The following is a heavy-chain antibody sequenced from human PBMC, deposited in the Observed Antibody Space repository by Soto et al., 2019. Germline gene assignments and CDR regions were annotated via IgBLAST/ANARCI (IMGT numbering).Heavy chain of an antibody. V-gene: IGHV4-34*01. Sequence: QVQLQQWGAGLLKPSETLSLTCAVYGGSFSGYYWSWIRQPPGKGLEWIGEINHSGSTNYNPSLKSRVTISVDTSKNQFSLKLNSVTAADTAVYYCARRPSYGALYWYFDLWGRGTLVTVFS. CDR1: GGSFSGYY. J-gene: IGHJ2*01. CDR2: INHSGST. D-gene: IGHD3-10*01. CDR3: ARRPSYGALYWYFDL.